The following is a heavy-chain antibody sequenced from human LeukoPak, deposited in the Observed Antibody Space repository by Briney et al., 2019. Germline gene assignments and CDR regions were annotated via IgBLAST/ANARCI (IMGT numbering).Heavy chain of an antibody. V-gene: IGHV4-59*01. CDR1: GGSISSYY. CDR2: IYYSGST. J-gene: IGHJ4*02. D-gene: IGHD3-9*01. CDR3: ARVSSHYDILTGYPYFDY. Sequence: SETLSLTCTVSGGSISSYYWSWIRQPPGKGLEWIGYIYYSGSTNYNPSLKSRVTISVDTSKNQFSLKLSSVTAADTAVYYCARVSSHYDILTGYPYFDYWGQGTLVTVSS.